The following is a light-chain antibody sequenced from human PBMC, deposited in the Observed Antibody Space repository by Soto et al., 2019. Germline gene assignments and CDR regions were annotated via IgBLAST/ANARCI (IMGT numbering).Light chain of an antibody. V-gene: IGKV3-15*01. J-gene: IGKJ2*01. CDR2: DTS. CDR3: QQYNKWPYT. Sequence: EIVMTQSPATLSVSPGQRATLSCRASQSVSSNLAWYQQKPGQAPRLLIFDTSTRATGIPARFSGNGSGTEFTLTIRSLQSEDFAVYYCQQYNKWPYTFGQGTKVDIK. CDR1: QSVSSN.